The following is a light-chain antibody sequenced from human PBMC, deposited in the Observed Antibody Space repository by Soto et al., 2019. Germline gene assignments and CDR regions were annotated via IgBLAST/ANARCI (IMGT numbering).Light chain of an antibody. J-gene: IGLJ1*01. Sequence: ALTQPASVSGSPGQSITISCSGTTSDVGGYNLVSWYQQHPDKAPKLLIYEVSQRPSGVSSRFSGSKSGNTATLTISGVQPEDEADYFCCSYATSSFVFGTGTKVTVL. V-gene: IGLV2-23*02. CDR2: EVS. CDR1: TSDVGGYNL. CDR3: CSYATSSFV.